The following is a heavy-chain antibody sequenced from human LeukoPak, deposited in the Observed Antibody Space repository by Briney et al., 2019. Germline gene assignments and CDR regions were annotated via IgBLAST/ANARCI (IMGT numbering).Heavy chain of an antibody. CDR2: IKQEGSEK. V-gene: IGHV3-7*01. J-gene: IGHJ4*02. D-gene: IGHD6-19*01. CDR1: GFTFSSYW. Sequence: PGGSLRLSCAASGFTFSSYWMSWVRQAPGKGLEWVANIKQEGSEKYYVDSVKGRFTISRDNAKNSLYLQMNSLRAEDTAVYYCARGPRIAVAFISDYWGQGTLVTVSS. CDR3: ARGPRIAVAFISDY.